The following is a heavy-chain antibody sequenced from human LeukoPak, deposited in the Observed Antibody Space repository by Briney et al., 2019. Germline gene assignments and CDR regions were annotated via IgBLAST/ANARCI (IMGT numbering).Heavy chain of an antibody. V-gene: IGHV3-23*01. CDR3: AKDRHAPGRYCSSITCFPFDL. CDR2: ISGGGKSR. D-gene: IGHD2-2*01. CDR1: GFTFSSYD. Sequence: GGSLRLSCAASGFTFSSYDMSWVRQPPGKGLEWVSVISGGGKSRYYAESVKGRFTISRDNSKSTLYLQMNSLRAEDTAVYYCAKDRHAPGRYCSSITCFPFDLWGQGTLVTVSS. J-gene: IGHJ5*02.